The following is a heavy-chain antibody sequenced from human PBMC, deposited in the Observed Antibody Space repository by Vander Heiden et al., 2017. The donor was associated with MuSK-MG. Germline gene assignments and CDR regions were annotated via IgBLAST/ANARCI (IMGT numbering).Heavy chain of an antibody. CDR3: ARYAVVRGPFDY. CDR1: GFTFRNYA. CDR2: ISTPGDST. J-gene: IGHJ4*02. V-gene: IGHV3-23*01. D-gene: IGHD3-10*01. Sequence: EVQLLESGGGLVQPGGSLRLSCAASGFTFRNYAMSWVRQAPGKGREWVSAISTPGDSTYDADSVKGRFTISRDNFKKTLYLKMKSMRGEDTAFYYCARYAVVRGPFDYWGQGTLVTDSS.